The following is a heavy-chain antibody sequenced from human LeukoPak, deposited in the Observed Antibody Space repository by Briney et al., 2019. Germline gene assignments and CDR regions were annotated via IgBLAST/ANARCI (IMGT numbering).Heavy chain of an antibody. CDR3: ARELGLAAAPCDY. V-gene: IGHV3-21*01. J-gene: IGHJ4*02. CDR2: ISSSSSYI. CDR1: GFTFSSYS. D-gene: IGHD6-13*01. Sequence: GGSLRLSCAASGFTFSSYSMNWVRQAPGKGLEWVSSISSSSSYIYYADSVKGRFTISRDNAKNSLYLQMNSLRAEDTAVYCCARELGLAAAPCDYWGQGTLVTVSS.